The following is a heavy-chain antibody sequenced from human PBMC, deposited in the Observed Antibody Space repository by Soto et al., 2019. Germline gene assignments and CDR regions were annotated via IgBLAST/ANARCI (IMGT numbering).Heavy chain of an antibody. J-gene: IGHJ4*02. Sequence: GGSLRLSCAASGFTFTNHWMYWVRQAPGKGLVWVSRINSDGSSTNYADSVKGRFTIARDNAKNTVYLQMSILRAEDTAVYYCGRGLISDAYAGDYWGQGTLVTVSS. V-gene: IGHV3-74*01. CDR1: GFTFTNHW. D-gene: IGHD2-2*01. CDR2: INSDGSST. CDR3: GRGLISDAYAGDY.